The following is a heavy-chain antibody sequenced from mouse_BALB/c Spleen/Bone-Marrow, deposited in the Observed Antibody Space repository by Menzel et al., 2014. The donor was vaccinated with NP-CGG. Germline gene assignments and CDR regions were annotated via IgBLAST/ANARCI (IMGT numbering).Heavy chain of an antibody. CDR2: IDPASGNI. Sequence: EVQLEQFGTDLVKPGASVKLSCTASGFNIKDTYMHWVKQRPEQGLDWIGRIDPASGNIQYDPKFQGRAAITADTSSNTAYLQLISLTSEDTAVYYCASLTGTLDYWGQGSPLTVSP. J-gene: IGHJ2*01. D-gene: IGHD4-1*01. V-gene: IGHV14-3*02. CDR1: GFNIKDTY. CDR3: ASLTGTLDY.